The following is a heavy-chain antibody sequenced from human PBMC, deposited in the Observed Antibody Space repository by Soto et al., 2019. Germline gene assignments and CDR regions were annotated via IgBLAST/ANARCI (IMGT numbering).Heavy chain of an antibody. J-gene: IGHJ4*02. V-gene: IGHV4-31*03. CDR1: GGSISNGYYY. CDR2: IYHSGRT. CDR3: ARWVEVSLDYFDS. D-gene: IGHD2-15*01. Sequence: SETLSLTCTVSGGSISNGYYYWSWVRQNPGKGLEWIGHIYHSGRTYYNPSLKSRVNISVDTSKNQFYLNLSSVTAADTAVYYCARWVEVSLDYFDSWGQGTPVTVSS.